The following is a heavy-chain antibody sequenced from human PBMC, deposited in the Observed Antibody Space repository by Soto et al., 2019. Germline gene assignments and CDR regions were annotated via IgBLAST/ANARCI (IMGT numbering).Heavy chain of an antibody. J-gene: IGHJ4*02. CDR2: ISASGSSV. V-gene: IGHV3-23*01. CDR1: GFSLGRYA. D-gene: IGHD3-22*01. Sequence: EVQLLESGGALVQPGGSLRLSCEASGFSLGRYAMSWVRQAPGKGLEWISVISASGSSVSYADSVKGRFTISKDNSENTLFLQVNSLRVEDTAVYYCAKYYYYDSTGLFFDSWGQGTLVTVSS. CDR3: AKYYYYDSTGLFFDS.